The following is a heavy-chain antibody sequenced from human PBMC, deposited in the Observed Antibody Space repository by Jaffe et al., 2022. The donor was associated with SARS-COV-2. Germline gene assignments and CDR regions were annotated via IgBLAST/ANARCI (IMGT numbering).Heavy chain of an antibody. CDR2: IDPGSGRT. CDR3: ARDGATTVTANNWLDP. J-gene: IGHJ5*02. D-gene: IGHD4-17*01. Sequence: QVHLVQSGAEVKKPGASVKVSCKSSGYTFTDYYIHWVRQAPGQGLEWMGWIDPGSGRTNYAQKFQGRVTMTRDTSITTSYMDLSRLTSDDTAVYFCARDGATTVTANNWLDPWGQGTLVTVSS. CDR1: GYTFTDYY. V-gene: IGHV1-2*02.